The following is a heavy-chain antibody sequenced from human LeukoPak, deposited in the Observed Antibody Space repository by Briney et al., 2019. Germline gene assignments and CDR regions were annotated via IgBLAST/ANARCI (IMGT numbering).Heavy chain of an antibody. J-gene: IGHJ4*02. V-gene: IGHV3-23*01. Sequence: GGSLRLSCAASGFTFSSYAMTWVRQAPGKGLEWVSTIRGNGDRTHYADSVKGRFTISRDNSKNTLYLQMNSLRGEDSAIYYCAKNYGSGTYYNYFDSWGQGTLVTVSS. CDR3: AKNYGSGTYYNYFDS. CDR1: GFTFSSYA. D-gene: IGHD3-10*01. CDR2: IRGNGDRT.